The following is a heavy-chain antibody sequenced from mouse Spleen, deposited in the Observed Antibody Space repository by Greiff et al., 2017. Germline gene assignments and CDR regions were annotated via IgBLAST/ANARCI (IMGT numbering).Heavy chain of an antibody. D-gene: IGHD1-2*01. CDR3: ARDTLITTATGAMDY. Sequence: EVKLMESGGGLVKPGGSLKLSCAASGFTFSDYYMYWVRQTPEKRLEWVATISDGGSYTYYPDSVKGRFTISRDNAKNNLYLQMSSLKSEDTAMYYCARDTLITTATGAMDYWGQGTSVTVS. V-gene: IGHV5-4*02. CDR1: GFTFSDYY. J-gene: IGHJ4*01. CDR2: ISDGGSYT.